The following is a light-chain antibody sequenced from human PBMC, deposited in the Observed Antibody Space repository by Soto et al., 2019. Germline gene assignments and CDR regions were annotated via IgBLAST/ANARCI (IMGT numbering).Light chain of an antibody. Sequence: QSVLTQPPSVSGAPGQRVTISCTGSSSNIGAGYDVHWYQQLPGTAPKLLISGNSNRPSGVPDRFSGSKSGTSASLAITGRQAEDEADYYCQSYDSSLSAHVVFGGGTKVTVL. J-gene: IGLJ2*01. V-gene: IGLV1-40*01. CDR2: GNS. CDR1: SSNIGAGYD. CDR3: QSYDSSLSAHVV.